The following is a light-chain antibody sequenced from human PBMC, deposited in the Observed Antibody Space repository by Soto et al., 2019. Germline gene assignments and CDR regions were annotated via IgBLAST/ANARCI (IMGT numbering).Light chain of an antibody. CDR2: GAS. J-gene: IGKJ1*01. CDR3: QQYGSSPRT. CDR1: QSVSSSY. Sequence: EIVLTQSPGTLSLSPGERATLSCRASQSVSSSYLAWYQQKPGQAPRRLIYGASSRATGIPDRFSGSGSGTDFTLTTTRLEPDEFAVYYCQQYGSSPRTFGQGTRVEIK. V-gene: IGKV3-20*01.